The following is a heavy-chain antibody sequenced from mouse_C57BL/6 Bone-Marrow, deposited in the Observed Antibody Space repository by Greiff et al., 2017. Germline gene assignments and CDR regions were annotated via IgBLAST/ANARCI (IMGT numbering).Heavy chain of an antibody. J-gene: IGHJ1*03. Sequence: VKLQESGPGLVQPSQSLSITCTVSGFSLTSYGVHWVRQSPGKGLEWLGVIWSGGSTDYNAAFISRLSISKDNSKSQVFFKMNSLQADDTAIYYCARNPTTVVAPHWYFDVWGTGTTVTVSS. D-gene: IGHD1-1*01. CDR2: IWSGGST. CDR1: GFSLTSYG. V-gene: IGHV2-2*01. CDR3: ARNPTTVVAPHWYFDV.